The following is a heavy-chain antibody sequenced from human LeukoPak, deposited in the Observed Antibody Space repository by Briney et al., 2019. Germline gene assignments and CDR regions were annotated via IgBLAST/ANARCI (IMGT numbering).Heavy chain of an antibody. D-gene: IGHD6-19*01. V-gene: IGHV4-4*07. J-gene: IGHJ4*02. CDR1: GGSIXXXX. Sequence: SETLSLXXXVSGGSIXXXXXXXIRQPAGKXXXXXGRIYNSGSTNYTPXXXXRXTMSVDTSKNQFSLSLNSVIAADTALYYCARGPTYSSGAYFDYWGQGILVTVSS. CDR2: IYNSGST. CDR3: ARGPTYSSGAYFDY.